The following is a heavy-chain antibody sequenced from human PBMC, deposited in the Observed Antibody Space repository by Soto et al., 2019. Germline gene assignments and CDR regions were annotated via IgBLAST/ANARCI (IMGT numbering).Heavy chain of an antibody. Sequence: QLQLQESGPGLVKPSETLSLTCTVSGGSISSRGYYWGWIRQPPGKGLEWIGTIYYSGSTYYNPSRKSRVTISVDTSQNQFSLKLSSVTAADTAVYYCATSNWFDPWGQGTLVTVSS. V-gene: IGHV4-39*01. J-gene: IGHJ5*02. CDR2: IYYSGST. CDR3: ATSNWFDP. CDR1: GGSISSRGYY.